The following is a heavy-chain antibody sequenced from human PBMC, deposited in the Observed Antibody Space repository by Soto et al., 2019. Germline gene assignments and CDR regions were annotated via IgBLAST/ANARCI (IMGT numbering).Heavy chain of an antibody. CDR3: ARYGRKWNYYYFGMDV. CDR2: IYYSGST. D-gene: IGHD1-26*01. Sequence: SETLSLTCTVSGGSISSDDYYWRWVRQPPGKGLEWIGYIYYSGSTYYNPSLKSRVSISVDTSKNQFSLKLRSVTAADTAVYYCARYGRKWNYYYFGMDVWGQGTTVTVSS. CDR1: GGSISSDDYY. J-gene: IGHJ6*02. V-gene: IGHV4-30-4*01.